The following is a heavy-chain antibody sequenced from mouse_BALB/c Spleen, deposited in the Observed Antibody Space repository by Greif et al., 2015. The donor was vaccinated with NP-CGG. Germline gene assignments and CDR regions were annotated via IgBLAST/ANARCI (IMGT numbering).Heavy chain of an antibody. D-gene: IGHD2-4*01. V-gene: IGHV1-80*01. Sequence: QVQLQQSGAELVRPGSSVKISCKASGYAFSSYWMNWVKQRPGQGLEWIGQIYPGDGDTNYNGKFKGKATLTADKSSSTAYMQPSSLTSEDSAVYFCAIYDYDYYAMDYWGQGTSVTASS. CDR2: IYPGDGDT. J-gene: IGHJ4*01. CDR1: GYAFSSYW. CDR3: AIYDYDYYAMDY.